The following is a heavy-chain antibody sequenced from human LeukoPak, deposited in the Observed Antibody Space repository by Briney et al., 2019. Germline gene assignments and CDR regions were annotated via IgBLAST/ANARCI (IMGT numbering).Heavy chain of an antibody. CDR2: IYYSGIT. J-gene: IGHJ4*02. CDR1: GGSISSSNYS. V-gene: IGHV4-39*01. CDR3: ARPGEGSGYSSSRIDY. D-gene: IGHD6-13*01. Sequence: SETLSLTCTVSGGSISSSNYSWGWIRQPPGKGLEWIGSIYYSGITYYNPSLKSRVTISVDTSKNQFSLKLRSVTAADTAVYYCARPGEGSGYSSSRIDYWGQGTLVTVFS.